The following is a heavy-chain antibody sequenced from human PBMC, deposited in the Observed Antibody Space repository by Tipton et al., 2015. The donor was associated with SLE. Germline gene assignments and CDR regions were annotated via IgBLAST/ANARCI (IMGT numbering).Heavy chain of an antibody. CDR3: ARADGATGLDY. Sequence: GLVKPSETLSLTCTVSSGSIGSYYWSWIRQPPGKGLEWIGYVDYSGTTNNNPSLKSRVTISLDTSKNQFSLKLKSVTAADTAVYYCARADGATGLDYWGQGILVTVSS. D-gene: IGHD5-12*01. CDR1: SGSIGSYY. V-gene: IGHV4-59*01. J-gene: IGHJ4*02. CDR2: VDYSGTT.